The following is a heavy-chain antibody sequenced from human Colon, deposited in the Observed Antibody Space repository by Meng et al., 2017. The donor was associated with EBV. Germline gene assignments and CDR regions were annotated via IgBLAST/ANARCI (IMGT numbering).Heavy chain of an antibody. V-gene: IGHV4-4*02. CDR1: NGSISSSNF. D-gene: IGHD7-27*01. CDR3: ARDTSTWGNKGLDH. CDR2: IYHSGST. Sequence: QVHLEESGPGLVKPSGXLSLTCAVSNGSISSSNFWTWVRRPPGKGLEWIGEIYHSGSTKYNPSLKSRVTISADKSKNQFSLHVSSVTAADTAVYYCARDTSTWGNKGLDHWGQGIRVTVAS. J-gene: IGHJ4*02.